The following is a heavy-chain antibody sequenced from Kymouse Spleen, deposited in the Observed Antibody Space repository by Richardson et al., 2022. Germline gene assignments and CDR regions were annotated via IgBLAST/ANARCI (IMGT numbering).Heavy chain of an antibody. Sequence: QLQLQESGPGLVKPSETLSLTCTVSGGSISSSSYYWGWIRQPPGKGLEWIGSIYYSGSTYYNPSLKSRVTISVDTSKNQFSLKLSSVTAADTAVYYCASPGIAAGDWFDPWGQGTLVTVSS. CDR3: ASPGIAAGDWFDP. J-gene: IGHJ5*02. CDR1: GGSISSSSYY. CDR2: IYYSGST. V-gene: IGHV4-39*01. D-gene: IGHD6-13*01.